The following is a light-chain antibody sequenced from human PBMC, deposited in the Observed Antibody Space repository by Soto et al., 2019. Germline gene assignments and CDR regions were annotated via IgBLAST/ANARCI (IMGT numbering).Light chain of an antibody. J-gene: IGKJ1*01. CDR2: KAS. V-gene: IGKV1-5*03. CDR3: QHYNSYGT. CDR1: QSISSW. Sequence: DIQMTQSPSTLSASVGDRVTMACRASQSISSWLAWYQQKPGKAPKLLIYKASTLKSGVPSRFSGSGSGTEFTLTISSLQPDDFATYYCQHYNSYGTFGQGTKVDIK.